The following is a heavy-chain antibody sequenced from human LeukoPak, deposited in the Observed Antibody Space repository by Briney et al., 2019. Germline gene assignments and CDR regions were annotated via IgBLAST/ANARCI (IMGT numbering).Heavy chain of an antibody. D-gene: IGHD2-2*01. CDR3: ARPSLGYCSSTSCYPKAFDI. J-gene: IGHJ3*02. CDR1: GGSISSSSYY. Sequence: SETLSLTCTVSGGSISSSSYYWGWIRRPPGKGLEWIGRIYYSGSTYYNPSLKSRVTISVGTSKNQFSLKLSSVTAADTAVYYCARPSLGYCSSTSCYPKAFDIWGQGTMVTVSS. V-gene: IGHV4-39*01. CDR2: IYYSGST.